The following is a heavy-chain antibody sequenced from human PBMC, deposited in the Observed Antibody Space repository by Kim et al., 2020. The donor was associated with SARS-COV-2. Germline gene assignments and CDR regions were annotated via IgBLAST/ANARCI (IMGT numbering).Heavy chain of an antibody. J-gene: IGHJ5*02. Sequence: SETLSLTCTVSGGSISSGGYYWSWIRQHPGMGLEWIGYIYYSGSTYYNPSLKSRFTISVDTSKNQFSLKLSSVTAADTAVYYCARGLGANWFDPWGQGTLVTVSS. CDR2: IYYSGST. D-gene: IGHD3-16*01. CDR1: GGSISSGGYY. CDR3: ARGLGANWFDP. V-gene: IGHV4-31*03.